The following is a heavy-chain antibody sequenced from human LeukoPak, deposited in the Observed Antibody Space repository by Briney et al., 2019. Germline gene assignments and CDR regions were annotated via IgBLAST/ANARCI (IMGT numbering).Heavy chain of an antibody. CDR2: IYSGGST. CDR1: VFTVSSNY. J-gene: IGHJ5*02. V-gene: IGHV3-66*01. Sequence: GGSLRFSCAASVFTVSSNYISWVRQARGKGLEWVSVIYSGGSTYYADSVKGRFNISRDNSKNTLYLQMNSLRAGDTAVYSCASGGRVWFDPWGQGTLVTVSS. CDR3: ASGGRVWFDP. D-gene: IGHD3-3*01.